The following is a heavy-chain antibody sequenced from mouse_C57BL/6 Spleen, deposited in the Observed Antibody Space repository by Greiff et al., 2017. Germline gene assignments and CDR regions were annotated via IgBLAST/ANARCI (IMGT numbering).Heavy chain of an antibody. CDR1: GYTFTGYW. V-gene: IGHV1-9*01. J-gene: IGHJ3*01. Sequence: QVQLQQSGAELMKPGASVKLSCKATGYTFTGYWIEWVKQRPGHGLEWIGEILPGRGSTNYNEKFKGKATFTADTSSNTAYMQLSSLTTEDSAIYYCARKEDYQSLWLAYWGQGTLVTVSA. CDR3: ARKEDYQSLWLAY. D-gene: IGHD5-5*01. CDR2: ILPGRGST.